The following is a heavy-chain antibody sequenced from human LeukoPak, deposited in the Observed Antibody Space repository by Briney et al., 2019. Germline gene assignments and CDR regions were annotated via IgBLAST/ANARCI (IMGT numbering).Heavy chain of an antibody. CDR1: GGSISSSSYY. CDR2: IYYSGST. V-gene: IGHV4-39*01. D-gene: IGHD2-2*02. J-gene: IGHJ4*02. CDR3: ARGHGYCSSTSCYTETTFDY. Sequence: SETLSLTCPISGGSISSSSYYWGWIRQPPGKGLEWIGSIYYSGSTYYNPSLKSRVTISVDTSKNQFSLKLSSVTAADTAVYYCARGHGYCSSTSCYTETTFDYWGQGTLVTVSS.